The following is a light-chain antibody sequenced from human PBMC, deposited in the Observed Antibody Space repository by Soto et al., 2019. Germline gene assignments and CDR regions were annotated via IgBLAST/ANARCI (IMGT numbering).Light chain of an antibody. CDR3: SSYAGGKYV. Sequence: QSALTQPPSASGSPGQSVTISCTGTSSDVGGYNYVSWYLQYPGKAPKLMIYGVTKRPSGVPDRFSGAKSGNTASLTVSGLQAEDEADYYCSSYAGGKYVFGTGTKVTVL. CDR1: SSDVGGYNY. CDR2: GVT. V-gene: IGLV2-8*01. J-gene: IGLJ1*01.